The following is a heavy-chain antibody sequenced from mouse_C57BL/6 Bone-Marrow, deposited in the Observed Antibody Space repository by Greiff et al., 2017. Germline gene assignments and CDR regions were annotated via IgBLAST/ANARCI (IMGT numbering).Heavy chain of an antibody. CDR3: AETAQGTWAMEY. V-gene: IGHV3-6*01. Sequence: EVQVVESGPGLVKPSQSLSLTCSVTGYSITSGYYWNWIRQFPGNKLEWMGYISYDGSNNYNPSLKNRISITRDTAKNQFFLKLNSVTTEDTATYYGAETAQGTWAMEYWGQGASGSVSS. J-gene: IGHJ4*01. D-gene: IGHD3-2*02. CDR2: ISYDGSN. CDR1: GYSITSGYY.